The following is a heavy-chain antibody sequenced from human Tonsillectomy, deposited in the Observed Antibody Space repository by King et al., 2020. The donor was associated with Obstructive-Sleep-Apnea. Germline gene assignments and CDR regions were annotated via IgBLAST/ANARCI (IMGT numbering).Heavy chain of an antibody. D-gene: IGHD1-26*01. Sequence: HVQLVESGGGLVKPGGSLRLSCAASGFTFSDYYMSWIRQAPGKGLEWVSYISSSSSYANYADSVKGRFTISRDNAKNSLYLQMNSLRAEDTAVYYCARQVGATLFDYWGQGTLVTVSS. CDR2: ISSSSSYA. CDR3: ARQVGATLFDY. V-gene: IGHV3-11*06. J-gene: IGHJ4*02. CDR1: GFTFSDYY.